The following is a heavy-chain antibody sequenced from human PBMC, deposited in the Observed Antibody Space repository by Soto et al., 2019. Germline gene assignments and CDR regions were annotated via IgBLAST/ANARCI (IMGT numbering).Heavy chain of an antibody. J-gene: IGHJ4*02. CDR3: AARRDCGGGSCYCPDY. CDR2: ISGSGGST. V-gene: IGHV3-23*01. D-gene: IGHD2-15*01. Sequence: EVQLLESGGDLVQPGGSLRLSCAASGFTFSSYAMSWVRQAPGKGLEWVSVISGSGGSTYYADSVKGRFTISRDNSKNTLYLQRNGLRAEDMAGYYCAARRDCGGGSCYCPDYWGQGTPVTVSS. CDR1: GFTFSSYA.